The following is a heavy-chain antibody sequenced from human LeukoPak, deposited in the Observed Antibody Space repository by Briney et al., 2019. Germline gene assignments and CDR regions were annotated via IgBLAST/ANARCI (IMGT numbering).Heavy chain of an antibody. V-gene: IGHV3-7*03. CDR1: GLTFSSYW. CDR3: ARLTSGMVAATPYYYYYMDV. D-gene: IGHD2-15*01. J-gene: IGHJ6*03. Sequence: PGGSLRLSCAASGLTFSSYWMSWVRQAPGKGLEGVANIKQDGSEKYYVDSVKGRFTISRDNAKNPLYLQMNSLRAEDTAVYYCARLTSGMVAATPYYYYYMDVWGKGTTVTISS. CDR2: IKQDGSEK.